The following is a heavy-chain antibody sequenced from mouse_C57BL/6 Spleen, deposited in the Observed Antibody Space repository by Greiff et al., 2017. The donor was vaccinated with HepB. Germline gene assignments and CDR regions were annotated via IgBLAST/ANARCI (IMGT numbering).Heavy chain of an antibody. CDR2: IDPSDSET. Sequence: QVQLQQPGAELVRPGSSVKLSCKASGYTFTSYWMDWVKQRPGQGLEWIGNIDPSDSETHYNQKFKDKATLTVDKSSSTAYMQLSNLTAEDSAVYYCARNPFDGYYDAMDYWGQGTSVTVSS. CDR1: GYTFTSYW. J-gene: IGHJ4*01. D-gene: IGHD2-3*01. V-gene: IGHV1-61*01. CDR3: ARNPFDGYYDAMDY.